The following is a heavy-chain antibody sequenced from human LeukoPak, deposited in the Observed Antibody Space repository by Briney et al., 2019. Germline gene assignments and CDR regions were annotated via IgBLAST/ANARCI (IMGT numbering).Heavy chain of an antibody. CDR2: IGSNGGST. V-gene: IGHV3-64*02. CDR1: GFTFSTYA. D-gene: IGHD6-19*01. CDR3: ARDMGRGNGWYNADY. J-gene: IGHJ4*02. Sequence: PGGSLRFSCAVSGFTFSTYAMHWVRQAPGKGLEYVSTIGSNGGSTYYADSVKGRFTVSRDNSRNTLYLQMDGLTVEDMAIYYCARDMGRGNGWYNADYWGQGTLVTVSS.